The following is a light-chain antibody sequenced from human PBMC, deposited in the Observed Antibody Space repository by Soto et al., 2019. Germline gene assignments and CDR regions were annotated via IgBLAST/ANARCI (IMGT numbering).Light chain of an antibody. CDR3: QQYSTYSWT. CDR1: QSISSW. V-gene: IGKV1-5*03. Sequence: DIQMTQSPSTLSASVGDRVTINCRASQSISSWLAWYQQKPGKAPKLLIYKASNLESGVPSRFSGSGSGTEFTLTISSLQPDDFATYYCQQYSTYSWTFGQGTQVEIK. J-gene: IGKJ1*01. CDR2: KAS.